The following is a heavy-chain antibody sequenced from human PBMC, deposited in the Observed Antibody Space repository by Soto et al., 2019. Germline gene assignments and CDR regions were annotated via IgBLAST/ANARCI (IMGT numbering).Heavy chain of an antibody. CDR1: GGSISSGGYS. CDR2: IYHSRST. Sequence: QLQLQESGSGLVKPSQTLSLTCAVSGGSISSGGYSWSWIRQPPGKGLDWIGYIYHSRSTYYNLSLKSRVTTSVDRPKNQFSAKPSSVTAADTAVYYSARVPGPWGPGTLVTVSS. J-gene: IGHJ5*02. V-gene: IGHV4-30-2*01. CDR3: ARVPGP.